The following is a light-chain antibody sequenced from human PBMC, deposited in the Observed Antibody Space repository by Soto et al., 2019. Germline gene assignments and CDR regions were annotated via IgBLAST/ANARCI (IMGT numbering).Light chain of an antibody. CDR2: DAS. CDR3: QQYSNYSAWT. V-gene: IGKV1-5*01. Sequence: DIQLTQSPSTLSASVGETVTITCRASHTVNTWLAWYQHKPGKAPKLLIYDASVLETGVPSRFRGFSSGTEFALTISSLQPDDFGAYFCQQYSNYSAWTFGEGTRVESK. CDR1: HTVNTW. J-gene: IGKJ1*01.